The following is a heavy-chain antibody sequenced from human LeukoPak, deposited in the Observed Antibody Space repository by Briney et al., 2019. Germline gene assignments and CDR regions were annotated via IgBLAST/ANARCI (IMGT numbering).Heavy chain of an antibody. J-gene: IGHJ5*02. CDR2: ISGFTGAT. V-gene: IGHV1-18*01. CDR3: ARALPGAATAHNWFDP. Sequence: AAVRVSCKASGYTFTIYGMSWVRQAPRQRLEWMGWISGFTGATNYAQKFQGRLSMTIDTSTNTTYMDLRTVTSDDTAIYYCARALPGAATAHNWFDPWGQGTLVTVSS. CDR1: GYTFTIYG. D-gene: IGHD1-26*01.